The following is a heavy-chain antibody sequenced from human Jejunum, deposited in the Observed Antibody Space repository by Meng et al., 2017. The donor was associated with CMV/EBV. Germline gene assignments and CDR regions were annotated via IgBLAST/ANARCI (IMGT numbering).Heavy chain of an antibody. V-gene: IGHV1-18*01. Sequence: PMQSGAAGKKPRAPVRVPCKASGYTFTHHGISWIRQAPGQGLEWMGWISCYNGDTNYAQKFQGRVTMTTDTSTSTAYMDLRSLRSDDTAVYYCARDPSNTSGRYAYFDYWGQGTLVTVSS. J-gene: IGHJ4*02. D-gene: IGHD6-19*01. CDR2: ISCYNGDT. CDR3: ARDPSNTSGRYAYFDY. CDR1: GYTFTHHG.